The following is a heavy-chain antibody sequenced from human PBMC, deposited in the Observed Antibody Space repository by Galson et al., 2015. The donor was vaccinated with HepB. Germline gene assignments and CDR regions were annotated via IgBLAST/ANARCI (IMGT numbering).Heavy chain of an antibody. CDR2: IYPSDSDI. CDR1: GYTFTNHW. Sequence: QSGAEVKEPGESLKISCQGSGYTFTNHWIGWVRQMPGKGLEWMGIIYPSDSDIRYSSSFRGQVTISADKSINTAYLQWSSLKASDTAMYYCAKSPGGYSYAPFDYWGQGTPVTVST. D-gene: IGHD5-18*01. V-gene: IGHV5-51*01. J-gene: IGHJ4*02. CDR3: AKSPGGYSYAPFDY.